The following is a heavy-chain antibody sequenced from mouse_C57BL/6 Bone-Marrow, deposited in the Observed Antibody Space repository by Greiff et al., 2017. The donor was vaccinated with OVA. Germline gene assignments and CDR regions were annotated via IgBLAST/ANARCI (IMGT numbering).Heavy chain of an antibody. CDR3: ARRYGNSWYFDV. D-gene: IGHD2-10*02. CDR2: IYPRSGNT. Sequence: VQLQQSGAELARPGASVKLSCKASGYTFTSYGISWVKQRTGQGLEWIGEIYPRSGNTYYNEKFKGKATLTADKSSSTAYMELRSLTSEDTAVYYCARRYGNSWYFDVWGTGTTVTVSS. V-gene: IGHV1-81*01. J-gene: IGHJ1*03. CDR1: GYTFTSYG.